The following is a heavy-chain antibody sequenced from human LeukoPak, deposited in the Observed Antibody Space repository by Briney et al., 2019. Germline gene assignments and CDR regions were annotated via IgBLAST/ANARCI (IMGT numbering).Heavy chain of an antibody. V-gene: IGHV4-61*02. D-gene: IGHD2-2*01. CDR2: IYTSGST. CDR1: GGSISSGSYY. CDR3: ARGYCSSTSCYANDY. Sequence: PSQTLSLTCTVSGGSISSGSYYWSWIRQPAGKGLEWIGRIYTSGSTNYTPSLKSRVTISVDTSKNQFSLKLSSVTAADTAVYYCARGYCSSTSCYANDYWGQGTLVTVSS. J-gene: IGHJ4*02.